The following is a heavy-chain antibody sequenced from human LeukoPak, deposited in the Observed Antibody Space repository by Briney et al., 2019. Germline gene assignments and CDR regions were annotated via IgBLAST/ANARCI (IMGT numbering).Heavy chain of an antibody. J-gene: IGHJ6*02. CDR1: GFTFSSYG. D-gene: IGHD2-8*01. Sequence: TGGSLRLSCAASGFTFSSYGMHWVRQAPGKGLEWVAVIWYDGSNKYYADSVKGRFTISRDNSKNTLYLQMNRLRAEDTAVYYCARDSEMVYAFYYYGMDVWGQGTTVTVSS. V-gene: IGHV3-33*01. CDR2: IWYDGSNK. CDR3: ARDSEMVYAFYYYGMDV.